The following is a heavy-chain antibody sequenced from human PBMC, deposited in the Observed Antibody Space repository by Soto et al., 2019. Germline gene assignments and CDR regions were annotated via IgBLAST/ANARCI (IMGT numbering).Heavy chain of an antibody. CDR1: GYTFTSYG. CDR2: ISAYNGNT. V-gene: IGHV1-18*01. D-gene: IGHD3-10*01. Sequence: RASVKVSCKASGYTFTSYGISWVRQAPGQGLEWMGWISAYNGNTNYAQKLQGRVTMTTDTSTSTAYMELRSLRSDDTAVYYCASNYYGSGSYPYNYYGMDVWGQGTTVTVSS. J-gene: IGHJ6*02. CDR3: ASNYYGSGSYPYNYYGMDV.